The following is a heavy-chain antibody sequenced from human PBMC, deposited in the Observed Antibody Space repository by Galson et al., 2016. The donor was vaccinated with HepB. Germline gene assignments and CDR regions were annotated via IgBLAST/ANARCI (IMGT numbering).Heavy chain of an antibody. CDR2: ISSSSNYI. Sequence: SLRLSCAASGFTFSSYSMNWVRQAPGKGLEWVSSISSSSNYIYYTDSVKGRFTISRDNAKNSLYLQMNSLRAEDTAVYYCARPGGWGDYFDYWGQGTLVTVSS. CDR3: ARPGGWGDYFDY. J-gene: IGHJ4*02. V-gene: IGHV3-21*01. CDR1: GFTFSSYS. D-gene: IGHD3-16*01.